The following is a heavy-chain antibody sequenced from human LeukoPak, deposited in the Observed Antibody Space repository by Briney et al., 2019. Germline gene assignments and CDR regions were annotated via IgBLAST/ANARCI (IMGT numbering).Heavy chain of an antibody. CDR1: GGSISSGSYY. J-gene: IGHJ5*02. CDR3: ARARYDFWSGSGFDP. CDR2: IYTSGST. Sequence: SETLSLTCTVSGGSISSGSYYWRWIRQPAGKGLEWIGRIYTSGSTNYNPSLKSRFTISVDTSKNQFSLKLSSVTAADTAVYYCARARYDFWSGSGFDPWGQGTLVTVSS. D-gene: IGHD3-3*01. V-gene: IGHV4-61*02.